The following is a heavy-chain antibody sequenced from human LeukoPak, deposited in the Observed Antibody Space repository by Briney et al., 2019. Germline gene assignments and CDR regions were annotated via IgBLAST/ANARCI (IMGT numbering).Heavy chain of an antibody. J-gene: IGHJ4*02. Sequence: PSETLSLTCAVYGGSFSGYYWSWIRRPPGKGLEWIGEINHSGSTNYNPSLKSRVTISVDTSKNQFSLKLSSVTAADTAVYYCAREVSGYGSWVDDYWGQGTLVTVSS. CDR1: GGSFSGYY. CDR3: AREVSGYGSWVDDY. V-gene: IGHV4-34*01. CDR2: INHSGST. D-gene: IGHD5-12*01.